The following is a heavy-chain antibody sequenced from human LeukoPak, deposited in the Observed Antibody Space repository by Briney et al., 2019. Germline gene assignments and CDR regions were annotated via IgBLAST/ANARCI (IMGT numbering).Heavy chain of an antibody. D-gene: IGHD4-11*01. CDR3: AKDSNTVTTHNWFGP. CDR1: GFIFHNYA. J-gene: IGHJ5*02. V-gene: IGHV3-23*01. Sequence: GGSLRLSCEASGFIFHNYAMAWVRQAPGKGLEYVSSIGASGDHIYYGGSVKGRFTISRDNSKNTLFLQMNSLRAEDTALYYCAKDSNTVTTHNWFGPWGQGTLVTVSS. CDR2: IGASGDHI.